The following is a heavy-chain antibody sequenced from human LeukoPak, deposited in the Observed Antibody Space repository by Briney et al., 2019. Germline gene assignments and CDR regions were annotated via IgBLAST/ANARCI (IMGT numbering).Heavy chain of an antibody. CDR2: ISSSSSYI. Sequence: NSGGSLRLSCAASGFTFSSYSMNWVRQAPGKGLEWVSSISSSSSYIYYADSVKGRFTISRDNAKNSLYLQMNSLRAEDTAVYYCTLESREAFDIWGQGTMVTVSS. J-gene: IGHJ3*02. D-gene: IGHD1-1*01. CDR3: TLESREAFDI. V-gene: IGHV3-21*01. CDR1: GFTFSSYS.